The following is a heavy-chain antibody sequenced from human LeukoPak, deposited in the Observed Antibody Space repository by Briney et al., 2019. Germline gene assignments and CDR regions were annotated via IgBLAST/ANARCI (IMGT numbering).Heavy chain of an antibody. J-gene: IGHJ1*01. Sequence: GGSLRLSCAASGFIFSNYGMHWVRQAPGKGLEWVAVISYDGNNAYYTDSVKGRFTISRDNSKNTLYLQMSSLRTEDTAVYYCTRFLHAGSSGEFFQHWGQGTLVTVSS. V-gene: IGHV3-30*03. D-gene: IGHD4-23*01. CDR1: GFIFSNYG. CDR3: TRFLHAGSSGEFFQH. CDR2: ISYDGNNA.